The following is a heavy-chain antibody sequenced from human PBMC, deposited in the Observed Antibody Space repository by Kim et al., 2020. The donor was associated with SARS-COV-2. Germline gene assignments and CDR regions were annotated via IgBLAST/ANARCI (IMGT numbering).Heavy chain of an antibody. J-gene: IGHJ4*02. CDR2: MYPGDSDT. CDR3: VRAPSGVSNPHYIDY. CDR1: GYSFTTYW. D-gene: IGHD2-8*01. Sequence: GESLKISCQGFGYSFTTYWISWVRQMPGKGLESVGIMYPGDSDTRYSPSFRGHVTISADKPIATAYLQWSSLKASDTAMYYCVRAPSGVSNPHYIDYWGQGTLVTVSS. V-gene: IGHV5-51*04.